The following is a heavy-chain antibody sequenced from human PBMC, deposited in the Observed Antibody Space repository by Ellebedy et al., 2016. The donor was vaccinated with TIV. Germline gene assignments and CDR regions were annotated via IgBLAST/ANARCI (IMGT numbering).Heavy chain of an antibody. D-gene: IGHD1/OR15-1a*01. V-gene: IGHV3-30*04. Sequence: GESLKISCAASGFTFSNYAMHWVRQAPGKGLEWVAVISYDGSNKFYADSVKGRFTISRDSYKNTLYLQMDSLRADDTAVYYCARDHHCNTRNNGPDYWGQGTLVTVSS. J-gene: IGHJ4*02. CDR1: GFTFSNYA. CDR3: ARDHHCNTRNNGPDY. CDR2: ISYDGSNK.